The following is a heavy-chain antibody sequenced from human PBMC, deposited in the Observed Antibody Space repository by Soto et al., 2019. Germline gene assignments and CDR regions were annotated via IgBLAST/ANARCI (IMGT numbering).Heavy chain of an antibody. CDR1: GYTFSTYW. D-gene: IGHD6-13*01. CDR2: IKQDGSEK. CDR3: VSGIAAGSFDY. V-gene: IGHV3-7*03. Sequence: EVQLVESGGDLVQPGGSLRLSCAASGYTFSTYWMSWVRQAPGKGLEWVANIKQDGSEKYYVDSVKGRFTISNDNAKNSLYLQMNSLRVEDTAVYYCVSGIAAGSFDYWGQGTLVTVSS. J-gene: IGHJ4*02.